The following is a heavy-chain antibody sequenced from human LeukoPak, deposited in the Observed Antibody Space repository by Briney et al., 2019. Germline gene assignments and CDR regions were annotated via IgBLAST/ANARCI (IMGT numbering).Heavy chain of an antibody. CDR1: GYSFTSYW. CDR3: ARDVNSMVVVAANRPNWFDP. Sequence: GESLKISCKGSGYSFTSYWISWVRQMPGKGLEWMGRIDPSDSYTNYSPSFQGHVTISADKSISTAYLQWSSLKASDTAMYYCARDVNSMVVVAANRPNWFDPWGQGTLVTVSS. CDR2: IDPSDSYT. V-gene: IGHV5-10-1*01. J-gene: IGHJ5*02. D-gene: IGHD2-15*01.